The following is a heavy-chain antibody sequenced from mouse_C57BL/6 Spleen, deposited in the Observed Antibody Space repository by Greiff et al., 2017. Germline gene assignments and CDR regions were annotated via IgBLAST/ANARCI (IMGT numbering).Heavy chain of an antibody. CDR2: IYPGDGDT. CDR1: GYAFSSSW. CDR3: SRGDCDLDY. V-gene: IGHV1-82*01. J-gene: IGHJ2*01. Sequence: QVQLQQSGPELVKPGASVKISCKASGYAFSSSWMNWVEQRPGKGLEWIGRIYPGDGDTNYNGKFKGKATLTADKSSSTTYMQLSSLTSEDSAVYFCSRGDCDLDYWGQGTTLTVSS.